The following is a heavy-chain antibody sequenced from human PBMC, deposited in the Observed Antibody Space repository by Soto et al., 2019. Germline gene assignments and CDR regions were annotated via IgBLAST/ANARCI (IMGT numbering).Heavy chain of an antibody. D-gene: IGHD3-10*01. CDR2: ISAYNGNT. J-gene: IGHJ6*02. Sequence: QVQLVQSGAEVKKPGASVKVSCKASGYTFTSYGISWVRQAPGQGLEWMGWISAYNGNTNYAQKLQGRVTMTTDTSTSTAYMELRSLRADDTAVYYCVRDPGAMVRGATYYDYGLDVWGQGTTVTVSS. CDR3: VRDPGAMVRGATYYDYGLDV. CDR1: GYTFTSYG. V-gene: IGHV1-18*01.